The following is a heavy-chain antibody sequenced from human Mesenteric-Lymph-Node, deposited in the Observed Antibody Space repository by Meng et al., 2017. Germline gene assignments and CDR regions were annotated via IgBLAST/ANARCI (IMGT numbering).Heavy chain of an antibody. J-gene: IGHJ4*02. D-gene: IGHD2-21*02. V-gene: IGHV3-21*01. CDR1: GFTFSSYS. CDR3: ARIFCTATDCYYDY. CDR2: ISSSSSYI. Sequence: GESLKISCAASGFTFSSYSMNWVRQAPGKGLEWVSSISSSSSYIYYADSVKGRFTISRDNAKNSLYLQMNSLRAEDTAVYYCARIFCTATDCYYDYWGQGTLVTVSS.